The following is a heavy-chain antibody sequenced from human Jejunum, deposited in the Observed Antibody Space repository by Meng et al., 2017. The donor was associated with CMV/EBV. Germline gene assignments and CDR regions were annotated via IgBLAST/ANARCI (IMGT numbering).Heavy chain of an antibody. CDR3: ARASRDY. CDR2: ISLSNSTI. Sequence: SGAASGFSFSSYSMNWVRQAPGKGLEWISYISLSNSTIYYADSVKGRFTISRDNAKNSLYLQMNSLRAEDTAVYYCARASRDYWGQGTLVTVSS. CDR1: GFSFSSYS. V-gene: IGHV3-48*04. J-gene: IGHJ4*02.